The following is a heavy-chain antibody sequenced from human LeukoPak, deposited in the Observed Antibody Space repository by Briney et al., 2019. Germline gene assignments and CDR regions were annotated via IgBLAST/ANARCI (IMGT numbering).Heavy chain of an antibody. Sequence: GGSLRLSCAASGFTFSSYAMSWVRQAPGKGLEWVSAISGSGGSTYYADSVKGRFTISRDNSKNTLYLQMNSLRTEDTAVYYCAKDRARATVTTFDYWGRGTLVTVSS. V-gene: IGHV3-23*01. CDR2: ISGSGGST. J-gene: IGHJ4*02. CDR1: GFTFSSYA. CDR3: AKDRARATVTTFDY. D-gene: IGHD4-17*01.